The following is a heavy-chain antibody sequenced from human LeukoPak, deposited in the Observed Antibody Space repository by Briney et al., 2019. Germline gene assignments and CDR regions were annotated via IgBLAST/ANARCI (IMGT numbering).Heavy chain of an antibody. CDR1: GGSISSYY. CDR3: ARKPSYGGRRHYYYMDV. CDR2: IYTSGST. V-gene: IGHV4-4*07. D-gene: IGHD4-23*01. Sequence: SETLSLTCTVSGGSISSYYWSWIRQPAGKGLEWIGRIYTSGSTNYNPSLKSRVTMSVDTSKNQFSLKLSSVTAADTAVYYCARKPSYGGRRHYYYMDVWGKGTTVTVSS. J-gene: IGHJ6*03.